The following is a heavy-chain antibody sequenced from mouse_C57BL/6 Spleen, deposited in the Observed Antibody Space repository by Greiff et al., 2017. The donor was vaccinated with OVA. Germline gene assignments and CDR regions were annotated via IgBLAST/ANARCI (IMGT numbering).Heavy chain of an antibody. CDR1: GYTFTSYW. V-gene: IGHV1-72*01. Sequence: VQLQQPGAELVKPGASVKLSCKASGYTFTSYWMHWVKQRPGRGLEWIGRIDPNSGGTNYNEKFKSKATLTVDKPSHTAYMQLSRLTSEDSAVYYSAREGVYYGSSGDYYAMDYWGQGTSVTVSS. D-gene: IGHD1-1*01. CDR3: AREGVYYGSSGDYYAMDY. CDR2: IDPNSGGT. J-gene: IGHJ4*01.